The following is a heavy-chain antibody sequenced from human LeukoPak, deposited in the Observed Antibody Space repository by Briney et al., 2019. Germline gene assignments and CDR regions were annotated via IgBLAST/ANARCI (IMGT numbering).Heavy chain of an antibody. CDR2: IKEDGSEK. J-gene: IGHJ4*02. D-gene: IGHD6-13*01. CDR3: VRDSGYFDY. Sequence: GGSLRLSCAASGFTFSSYWMSWVRQAPGMGLEWVANIKEDGSEKYYVDSVKGRFTISRDNAKNSLYLQMNSLRAEGTAVYYCVRDSGYFDYWGQGTLVTVSP. V-gene: IGHV3-7*03. CDR1: GFTFSSYW.